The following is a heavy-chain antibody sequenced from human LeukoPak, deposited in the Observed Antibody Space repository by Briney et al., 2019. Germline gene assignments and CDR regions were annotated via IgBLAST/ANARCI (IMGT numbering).Heavy chain of an antibody. CDR3: ATSSRGIAAAGPTEYFQH. CDR2: ISGSGGST. CDR1: GFTFSSYA. V-gene: IGHV3-23*01. J-gene: IGHJ1*01. D-gene: IGHD6-13*01. Sequence: AGGSLRLSCAASGFTFSSYAMSWVRQAPGKGLEWVSAISGSGGSTYYADSVKGRFTISRDNSKNTLYLQMNSLRAEDTAVYYCATSSRGIAAAGPTEYFQHWGQGTLVTVSS.